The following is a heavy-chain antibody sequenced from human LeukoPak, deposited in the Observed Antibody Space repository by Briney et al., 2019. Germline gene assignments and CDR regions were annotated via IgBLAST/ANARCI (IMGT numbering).Heavy chain of an antibody. CDR1: GGSFSGYY. CDR2: INHSGST. CDR3: ARGRTAATYYYYYYGMDG. J-gene: IGHJ6*02. Sequence: SETLSLTCAVYGGSFSGYYWSWIRQPPGKGLEWIGEINHSGSTNYNPSLKSRVTISVDTSKNQFSLKLSSVTAADTAVCYCARGRTAATYYYYYYGMDGWGQGTTVTVSS. V-gene: IGHV4-34*01. D-gene: IGHD2-15*01.